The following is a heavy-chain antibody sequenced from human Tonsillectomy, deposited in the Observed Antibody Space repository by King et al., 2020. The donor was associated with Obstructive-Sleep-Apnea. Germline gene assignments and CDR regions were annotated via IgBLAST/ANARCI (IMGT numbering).Heavy chain of an antibody. J-gene: IGHJ2*01. Sequence: MQLQESGSGLVKPSQTLSLTSAFSGGSINSGGYFWSWIRQPPGKGLEWIGCIYHSGSTYYNPSLKSRFTISVDMSKNHFSLKLSSVTAADTATYYCASTPDGGSVLLNLYFELWGRGALITVSS. V-gene: IGHV4-30-2*01. CDR1: GGSINSGGYF. CDR2: IYHSGST. D-gene: IGHD4-23*01. CDR3: ASTPDGGSVLLNLYFEL.